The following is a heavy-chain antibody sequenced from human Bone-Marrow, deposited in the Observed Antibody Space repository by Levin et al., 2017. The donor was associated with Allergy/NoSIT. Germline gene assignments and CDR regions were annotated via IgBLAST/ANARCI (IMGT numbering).Heavy chain of an antibody. CDR1: GYTFSNYA. Sequence: GASVKVSCTASGYTFSNYAITWVRQAPGQGLEWMGWISAYNGNTIYAQKFQGRVTMTTDTSTSTAYMELRSLRSDDTAVYYCARLGYYDSSGYYPDGMDVWGQGTTVTVSS. V-gene: IGHV1-18*01. D-gene: IGHD3-22*01. CDR2: ISAYNGNT. CDR3: ARLGYYDSSGYYPDGMDV. J-gene: IGHJ6*02.